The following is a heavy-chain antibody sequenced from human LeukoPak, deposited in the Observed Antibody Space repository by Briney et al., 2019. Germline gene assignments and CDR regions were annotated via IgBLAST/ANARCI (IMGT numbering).Heavy chain of an antibody. CDR2: MNPNSGNT. V-gene: IGHV1-8*01. CDR1: GYTFTSYD. Sequence: ASVKVSCKASGYTFTSYDINWVRQATGQGLEWMGWMNPNSGNTGYAQKFQGRVTMTRNTSISTAYMELSSLRSEGTAVYYCATRQWLDTNWFDPWGQGTLVTVSS. D-gene: IGHD6-19*01. J-gene: IGHJ5*02. CDR3: ATRQWLDTNWFDP.